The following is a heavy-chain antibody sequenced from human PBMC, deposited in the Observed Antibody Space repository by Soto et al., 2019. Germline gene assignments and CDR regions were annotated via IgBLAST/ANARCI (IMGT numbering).Heavy chain of an antibody. CDR1: GFTFSDYA. CDR2: VSHDGRNT. J-gene: IGHJ4*02. Sequence: VQLVESGGGVVQPGRSLRLSCAASGFTFSDYAMHWVRQAPGKGLEWVAVVSHDGRNTHYADSVKGRFTISRDSSKKTVSLEMTSLRAEDTAVYYGAKGGRQWLGTSDLSYGGQGAVVTVAS. D-gene: IGHD6-19*01. V-gene: IGHV3-30*18. CDR3: AKGGRQWLGTSDLSY.